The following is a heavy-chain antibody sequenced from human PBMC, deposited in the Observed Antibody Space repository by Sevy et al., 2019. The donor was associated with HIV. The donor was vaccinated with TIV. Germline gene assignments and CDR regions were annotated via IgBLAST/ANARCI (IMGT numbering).Heavy chain of an antibody. D-gene: IGHD3-16*01. CDR2: ISYDGSNK. J-gene: IGHJ6*03. V-gene: IGHV3-30*03. CDR3: ARVALTFGGVSYDKHYFMDV. CDR1: GFTFSSYD. Sequence: GGCLRLSCAAPGFTFSSYDMHWVRQAPGKGLEWVAVISYDGSNKFYLDSVKGRFTISRDNSKSTLYLQLSSLRAEDTAVYYCARVALTFGGVSYDKHYFMDVWGKGTTVTVSS.